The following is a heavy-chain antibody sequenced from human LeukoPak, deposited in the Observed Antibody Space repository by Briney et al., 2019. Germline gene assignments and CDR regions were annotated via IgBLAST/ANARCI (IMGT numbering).Heavy chain of an antibody. J-gene: IGHJ3*02. V-gene: IGHV3-15*01. D-gene: IGHD3-3*01. Sequence: GGSLRLSCAASGFTFSNAWMSWVRQAPGKGLEWVGRIKSKTDGGTTDYAAPVKGRFTISRDDSKNTLYLQMNSLKTGDTAVYYCTTKLKNYDFWSGYYLSVDAFDIWGQGTMVTVSS. CDR1: GFTFSNAW. CDR3: TTKLKNYDFWSGYYLSVDAFDI. CDR2: IKSKTDGGTT.